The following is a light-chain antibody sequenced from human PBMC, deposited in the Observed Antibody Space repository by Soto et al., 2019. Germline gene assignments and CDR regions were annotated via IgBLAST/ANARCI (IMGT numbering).Light chain of an antibody. CDR1: QSVLYSSNNKNY. J-gene: IGKJ2*01. Sequence: DIVMTQSPDSLAVSLGERATINCKSSQSVLYSSNNKNYLAWYQQKPGQPPKLLIYWASTRESGVPDRFSGSGSGTDFTLTISSLQAEDVAVYYCQQDYDFPYTFGQGTKLEI. CDR2: WAS. CDR3: QQDYDFPYT. V-gene: IGKV4-1*01.